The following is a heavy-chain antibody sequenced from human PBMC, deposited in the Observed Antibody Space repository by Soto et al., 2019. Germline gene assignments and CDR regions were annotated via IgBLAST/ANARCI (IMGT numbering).Heavy chain of an antibody. D-gene: IGHD2-21*02. J-gene: IGHJ4*02. V-gene: IGHV4-59*01. CDR3: ARGRYCGGDCYSGASYYFDY. Sequence: PSETLSLTCTVSGGSISSYYWSWIRQPPGKGLEWIGYIYYSGSTNYNPSLKSRVTISVDTSKNQFSLKLSSVTAADTAVYYCARGRYCGGDCYSGASYYFDYWGQGT. CDR2: IYYSGST. CDR1: GGSISSYY.